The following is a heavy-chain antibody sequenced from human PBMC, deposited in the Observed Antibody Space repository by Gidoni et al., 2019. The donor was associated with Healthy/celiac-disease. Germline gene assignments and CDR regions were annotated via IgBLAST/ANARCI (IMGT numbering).Heavy chain of an antibody. CDR3: ARRPGHSRLFDY. J-gene: IGHJ4*02. D-gene: IGHD6-13*01. CDR1: GGSISSSSYY. V-gene: IGHV4-39*01. Sequence: QLQLQESGPGLVKPSETLSLTCTVSGGSISSSSYYWGWIRQPPGKGLEWIGSIYYSGSTYYNPSLKSRVTISVDTSKNQFSLKLSSVTAADTAVYYCARRPGHSRLFDYWGQGTLVTVSS. CDR2: IYYSGST.